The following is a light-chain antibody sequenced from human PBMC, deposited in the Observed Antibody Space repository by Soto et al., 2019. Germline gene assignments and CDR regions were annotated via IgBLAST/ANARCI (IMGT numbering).Light chain of an antibody. CDR3: TLCTTSSTLEVV. V-gene: IGLV2-14*01. CDR2: EGS. J-gene: IGLJ2*01. Sequence: QSALTQPASVSGSPGQSITISCTGSSSDIGGYNYVSWYQQFPGKAPKLIIYEGSYRPSGVSSRFSGSKSGNTASLTISGLQAEDEAHYYCTLCTTSSTLEVVFGGGTKLTVL. CDR1: SSDIGGYNY.